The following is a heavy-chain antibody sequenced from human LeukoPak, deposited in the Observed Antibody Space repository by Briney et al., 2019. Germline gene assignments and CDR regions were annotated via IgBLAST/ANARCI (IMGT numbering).Heavy chain of an antibody. D-gene: IGHD3-10*01. CDR1: RGAITSGGYS. CDR2: ISDRGPA. J-gene: IGHJ5*01. V-gene: IGHV4-30-2*01. Sequence: SQTLSLTCTVSRGAITSGGYSWNWIRQPPGKGLEWIGYISDRGPAYYNPSLKSRFTISVDRPKNQFFLIVTSVTAADTAVYFCARSRQASGLLGSWGQGTLVAVSS. CDR3: ARSRQASGLLGS.